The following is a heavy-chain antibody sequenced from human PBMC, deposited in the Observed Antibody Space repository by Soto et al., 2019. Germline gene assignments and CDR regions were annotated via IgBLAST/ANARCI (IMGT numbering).Heavy chain of an antibody. CDR1: GYMFTSYG. J-gene: IGHJ6*03. Sequence: QVQLVQSGAELKKPGASAKVSCKASGYMFTSYGISWVRQAPGQGLEWMAWISVNNGNTNYAQKFQGRVTMTTDTSTNTAHMELRSLRYDDTAVSYCARFNGSGTTYYSDVGGKGTTVIVSS. V-gene: IGHV1-18*01. D-gene: IGHD3-10*01. CDR2: ISVNNGNT. CDR3: ARFNGSGTTYYSDV.